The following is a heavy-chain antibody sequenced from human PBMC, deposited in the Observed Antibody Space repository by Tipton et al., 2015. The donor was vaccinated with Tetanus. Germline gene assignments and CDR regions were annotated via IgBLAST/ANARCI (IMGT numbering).Heavy chain of an antibody. V-gene: IGHV4-59*01. D-gene: IGHD6-13*01. CDR2: IDYFGST. J-gene: IGHJ4*02. CDR3: ARGGIAAAGGGLDY. CDR1: GGSISTYH. Sequence: LRLSCTVSGGSISTYHWSWIRQSPGKGLEWIGYIDYFGSTKYNPSLKSRVAMSVDTSKNQFSLKLSSVTAADTAGYYCARGGIAAAGGGLDYWGQGTLVTVSS.